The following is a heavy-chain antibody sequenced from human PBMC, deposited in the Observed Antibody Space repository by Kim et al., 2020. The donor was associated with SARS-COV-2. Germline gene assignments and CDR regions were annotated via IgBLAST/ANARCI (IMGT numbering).Heavy chain of an antibody. CDR3: ARVRGLAVE. CDR1: GFTFSTYW. V-gene: IGHV3-7*01. J-gene: IGHJ4*02. D-gene: IGHD2-15*01. Sequence: GGSLRLSCAASGFTFSTYWMSLVRQAPGKGLEWVANINQDGSEKYYVDSVKGRFTISRDNTKNSLYLQMNCLRADDTAVYYCARVRGLAVEWGQVALVTVSS. CDR2: INQDGSEK.